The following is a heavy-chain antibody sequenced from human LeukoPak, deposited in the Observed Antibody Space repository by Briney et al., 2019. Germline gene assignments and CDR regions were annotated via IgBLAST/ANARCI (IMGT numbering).Heavy chain of an antibody. V-gene: IGHV3-23*01. J-gene: IGHJ1*01. CDR2: ISGSGGDT. CDR3: ARDWDHNYYDSSGLEYFQH. D-gene: IGHD3-22*01. CDR1: GFTFSTYA. Sequence: GGSLRLSCAASGFTFSTYAMTWVRQAPGKGLEWVSGISGSGGDTYYADSEKGRFTISRDNSKNTLYLQMNSLRVEDTAVYYCARDWDHNYYDSSGLEYFQHWGQGTLITVSS.